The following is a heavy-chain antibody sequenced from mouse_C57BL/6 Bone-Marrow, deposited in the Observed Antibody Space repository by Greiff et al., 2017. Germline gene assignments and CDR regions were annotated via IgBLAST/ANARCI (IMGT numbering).Heavy chain of an antibody. D-gene: IGHD2-5*01. Sequence: QVQLQQPGAELVKPGASVKLSCKASGYTFTGYWIAWVKQRPGHGLEWIGEILPGSGSTNYNEKFKSKATLTVDTSSSTAYMQLSSLTSQDSAVDYCARFFYSKAVCDYWGQGTTLTVSS. V-gene: IGHV1-55*01. J-gene: IGHJ2*01. CDR1: GYTFTGYW. CDR3: ARFFYSKAVCDY. CDR2: ILPGSGST.